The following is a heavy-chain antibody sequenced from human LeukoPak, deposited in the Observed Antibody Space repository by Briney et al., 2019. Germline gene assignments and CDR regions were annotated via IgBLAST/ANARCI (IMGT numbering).Heavy chain of an antibody. CDR1: GGSFSGYY. CDR3: ARGKWLRLTPNFDY. V-gene: IGHV4-34*01. Sequence: PSETLSLTCAVYGGSFSGYYWSWIRQPPGKGLEWIGEINHSGSTNYNPSLKSRVTISVDTSKNQFSLKLSSVTAADTAVYYCARGKWLRLTPNFDYWGQGTLVTVSS. J-gene: IGHJ4*02. D-gene: IGHD5-12*01. CDR2: INHSGST.